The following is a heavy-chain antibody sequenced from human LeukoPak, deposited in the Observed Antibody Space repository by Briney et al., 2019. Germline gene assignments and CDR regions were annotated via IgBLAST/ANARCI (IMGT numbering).Heavy chain of an antibody. V-gene: IGHV1-8*01. J-gene: IGHJ4*02. CDR2: MNPGSGNT. Sequence: GASVKVSCKASGYTFTSYDINWVRQTTGQGLEWMGWMNPGSGNTGYAQKFQGRVTMTRNTSISTVYIEVSGLRSEDTAVYYCTRGGIIILGVATVVDYWGQGTLVTVSS. D-gene: IGHD3/OR15-3a*01. CDR3: TRGGIIILGVATVVDY. CDR1: GYTFTSYD.